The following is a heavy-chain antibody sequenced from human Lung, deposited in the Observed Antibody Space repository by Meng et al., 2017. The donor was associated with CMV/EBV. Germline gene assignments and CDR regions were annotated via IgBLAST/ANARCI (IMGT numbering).Heavy chain of an antibody. D-gene: IGHD2-2*01. V-gene: IGHV3-23*01. J-gene: IGHJ4*02. CDR1: GFTFSTYP. Sequence: GGSLRLXCAASGFTFSTYPMSWFRQAPGQGLEWVSHISGSGLTTYYADSVKGRFTISRDNSKNTLYLQMNSLRAEDTAVYYCAKDPVPAALYYFDYWGQGTLVTVSS. CDR3: AKDPVPAALYYFDY. CDR2: ISGSGLTT.